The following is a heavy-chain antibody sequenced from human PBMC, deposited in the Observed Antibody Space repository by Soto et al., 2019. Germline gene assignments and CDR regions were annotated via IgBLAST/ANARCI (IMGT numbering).Heavy chain of an antibody. CDR3: ARDKEEGEYRGYFDY. J-gene: IGHJ4*02. Sequence: TGGSLRLSCAASGFTFSSYSMNWVRQAPGKGLEWVSSISSSSSYIYYADSVKGRFTISRDNSKNTLYLQMNSLRAEDTAVYYCARDKEEGEYRGYFDYWGQETLVTSPQ. CDR1: GFTFSSYS. D-gene: IGHD3-10*01. V-gene: IGHV3-21*01. CDR2: ISSSSSYI.